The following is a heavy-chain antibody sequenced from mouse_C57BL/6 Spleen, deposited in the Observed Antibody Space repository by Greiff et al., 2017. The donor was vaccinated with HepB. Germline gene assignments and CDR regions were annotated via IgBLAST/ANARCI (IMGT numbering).Heavy chain of an antibody. Sequence: EVQLVESGGGLVQPGESLKLSCESNEYEFPSHDMSWVRKTPEKRLELVAAINSDGGSTYYPDTMERRFIISRDNTKKTLYLQMSSLRSEDTALYYCARRGGYYYGTRYWYFDVWGTGTTVTVSS. V-gene: IGHV5-2*01. CDR2: INSDGGST. CDR1: EYEFPSHD. CDR3: ARRGGYYYGTRYWYFDV. D-gene: IGHD1-1*01. J-gene: IGHJ1*03.